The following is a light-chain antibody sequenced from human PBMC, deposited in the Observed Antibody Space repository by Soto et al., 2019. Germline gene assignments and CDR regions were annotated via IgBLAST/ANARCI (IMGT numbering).Light chain of an antibody. J-gene: IGLJ3*02. CDR1: SRAVVSYTF. V-gene: IGLV2-23*01. CDR3: CSYAGSSTPV. Sequence: QSALTQPASVSGSPGQSITISCTGTSRAVVSYTFVSWYQHHPGKAPKLMIYEGTKRPSGVSHRFSGSKSGNTASLTISGLQAEDEADYYCCSYAGSSTPVFGGGTEVTVL. CDR2: EGT.